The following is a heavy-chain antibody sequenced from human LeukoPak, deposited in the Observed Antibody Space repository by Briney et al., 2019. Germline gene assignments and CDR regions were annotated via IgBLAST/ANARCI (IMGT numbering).Heavy chain of an antibody. V-gene: IGHV4-4*07. J-gene: IGHJ5*02. D-gene: IGHD1-26*01. CDR3: ARDMGGGWLDP. Sequence: SETLSLTCSISGGSISSSYWNWIRRPAGKGLEWIGRISTSGTTNYSPSLKGRLTMSIDTSKKQFSLNLRSVTAADTAMYYCARDMGGGWLDPWGQGALVTVSS. CDR2: ISTSGTT. CDR1: GGSISSSY.